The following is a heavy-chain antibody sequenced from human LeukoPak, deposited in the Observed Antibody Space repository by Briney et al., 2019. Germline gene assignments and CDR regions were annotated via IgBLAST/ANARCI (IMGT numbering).Heavy chain of an antibody. CDR2: INPDSGGT. CDR1: GYTFTGSY. V-gene: IGHV1-2*02. D-gene: IGHD1-26*01. Sequence: GASVKVSCKASGYTFTGSYMHWVRQAPGQGLEWMGWINPDSGGTHFAQKFQGRVTMTRDTSISTAYMELSRLRSDDTAVYYCARDPSLGALVNWFDPWGQGTLVTVSS. J-gene: IGHJ5*02. CDR3: ARDPSLGALVNWFDP.